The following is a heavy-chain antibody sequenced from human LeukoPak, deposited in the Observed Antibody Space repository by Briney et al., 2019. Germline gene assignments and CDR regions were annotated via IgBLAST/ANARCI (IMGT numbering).Heavy chain of an antibody. CDR2: IKSKPDGGTT. D-gene: IGHD3-10*01. Sequence: KTGGSLRLSCAASGFTFSNPWMSWVRQAPGKGLQWVGRIKSKPDGGTTDYAAPVKGRFTISRDDSKYTLYVQMNSLKTEDTAVYYCTTAGRLLWFGELLGNFDYWGQGTLVTVSS. J-gene: IGHJ4*02. V-gene: IGHV3-15*01. CDR3: TTAGRLLWFGELLGNFDY. CDR1: GFTFSNPW.